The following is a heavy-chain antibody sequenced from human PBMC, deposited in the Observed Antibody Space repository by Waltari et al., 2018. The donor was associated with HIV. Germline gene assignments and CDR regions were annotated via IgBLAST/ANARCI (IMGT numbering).Heavy chain of an antibody. CDR3: ARGGGSSGRYVY. CDR1: GFTFSSSA. D-gene: IGHD6-6*01. CDR2: ISYAGSKK. Sequence: QVQLVESGGGVVQPGRSLRLSCAASGFTFSSSAMHWVRQAPGKGLAWVAVISYAGSKKYYADSVKGRFTISRDNSKNTLYLQRNSLGAEDTAVYYGARGGGSSGRYVYWGQGTLVTVSS. V-gene: IGHV3-30-3*01. J-gene: IGHJ4*02.